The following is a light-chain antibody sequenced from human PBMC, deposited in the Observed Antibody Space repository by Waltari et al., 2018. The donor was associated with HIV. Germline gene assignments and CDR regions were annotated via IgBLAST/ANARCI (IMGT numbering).Light chain of an antibody. CDR1: ISDIGSYNL. J-gene: IGLJ2*01. CDR3: CSYAGGRVFVL. CDR2: EVG. Sequence: QSALTQPAYVSGSPGQSITISCTGTISDIGSYNLVSWYQQYPGRAPKLIIYEVGKRPSGVSDRFSGSKSGNRASLTVAGLKVEDEADYYCCSYAGGRVFVLFGGGTRLTV. V-gene: IGLV2-23*02.